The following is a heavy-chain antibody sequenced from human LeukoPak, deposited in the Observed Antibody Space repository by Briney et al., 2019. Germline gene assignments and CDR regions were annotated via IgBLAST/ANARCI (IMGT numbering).Heavy chain of an antibody. J-gene: IGHJ4*02. V-gene: IGHV3-21*01. D-gene: IGHD3-3*01. Sequence: GGSLRLSCAASGFTFSSYSMNWVRQAPGKGLEWVSSISSSSSYIYYADSVKGRFTISRDNAKNSLYLRMNSLRAEDTAVYYCARAFDFWSGYDDYWGQGTLVTVSS. CDR2: ISSSSSYI. CDR3: ARAFDFWSGYDDY. CDR1: GFTFSSYS.